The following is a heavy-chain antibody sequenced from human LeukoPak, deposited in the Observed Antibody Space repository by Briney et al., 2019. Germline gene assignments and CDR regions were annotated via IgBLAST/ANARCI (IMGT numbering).Heavy chain of an antibody. CDR1: DGDIYTSPYY. D-gene: IGHD3-10*01. Sequence: PSETLSLTCTFSDGDIYTSPYYWGWIRQPPGKGLEWIGSIYYSGSTYYNPSLKSRVTISVDTSKNQFSLKLSSVTAADTAVYYCARSSGAFDYWGQGTLVTVSS. V-gene: IGHV4-39*01. CDR3: ARSSGAFDY. J-gene: IGHJ4*02. CDR2: IYYSGST.